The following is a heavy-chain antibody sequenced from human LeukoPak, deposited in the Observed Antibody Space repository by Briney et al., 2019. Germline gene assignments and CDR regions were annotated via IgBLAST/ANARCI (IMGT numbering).Heavy chain of an antibody. J-gene: IGHJ4*02. Sequence: GGSLRLSCVGSGFTFSNFWMHWVRQAPGKGLEWVAVIWYDGSNKYFADSVKGRFTISRDNSKNTLYLQMNSLRAEDTAVYCCARNSIVGATMDYFDYWGQGTLVTVSS. CDR3: ARNSIVGATMDYFDY. CDR2: IWYDGSNK. V-gene: IGHV3-33*08. CDR1: GFTFSNFW. D-gene: IGHD1-26*01.